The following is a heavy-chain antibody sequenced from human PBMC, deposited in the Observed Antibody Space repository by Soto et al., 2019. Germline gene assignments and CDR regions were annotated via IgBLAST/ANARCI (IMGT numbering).Heavy chain of an antibody. J-gene: IGHJ6*02. D-gene: IGHD3-10*01. CDR3: ARGMGRGVIIFRYYDGIDV. CDR1: GFTFSSYG. V-gene: IGHV3-33*01. Sequence: PGGSLRLSCAASGFTFSSYGMHWVRQAPGKGLEWVAVIWYDGSNKYYADSVKGRFTISRDNSKNTLYLQMNSLRAEDTAVYYCARGMGRGVIIFRYYDGIDVWGQWTTGPGSS. CDR2: IWYDGSNK.